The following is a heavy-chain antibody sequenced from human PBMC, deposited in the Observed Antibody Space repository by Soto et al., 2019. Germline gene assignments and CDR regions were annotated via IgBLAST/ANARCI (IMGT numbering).Heavy chain of an antibody. CDR1: GGAISSYY. V-gene: IGHV4-59*01. Sequence: PSEALSVTYPVSGGAISSYYWSWIRQPPGKGLEWIGYIYYSGSTNYNPSLKSRVTISVDTSKNQLSLKLSSVTAADTAVYYCARMAAAAPDWFDPWGQGTLAT. J-gene: IGHJ5*02. CDR2: IYYSGST. CDR3: ARMAAAAPDWFDP. D-gene: IGHD6-13*01.